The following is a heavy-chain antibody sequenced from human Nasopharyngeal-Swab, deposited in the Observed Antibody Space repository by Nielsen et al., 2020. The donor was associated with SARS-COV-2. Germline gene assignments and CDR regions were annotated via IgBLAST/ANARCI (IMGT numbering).Heavy chain of an antibody. CDR2: ISSSSSTI. CDR3: ARWNNWFDP. D-gene: IGHD1-1*01. V-gene: IGHV3-48*04. CDR1: RFTFSSYS. Sequence: GESLKISCAASRFTFSSYSMNWVRQAPGKGLEWVSYISSSSSTIYYADSVKGRFTISRDNAKNSLYLQMNSLRAEDTAVYYCARWNNWFDPWGQGTLVTVSS. J-gene: IGHJ5*02.